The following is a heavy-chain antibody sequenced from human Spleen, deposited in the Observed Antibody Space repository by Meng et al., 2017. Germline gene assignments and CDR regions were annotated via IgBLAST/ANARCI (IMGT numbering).Heavy chain of an antibody. CDR2: LNWNGATT. D-gene: IGHD2-15*01. J-gene: IGHJ4*02. CDR3: AKEGCSGGSCYSGTDY. Sequence: GGSLRLSCAASGFTFSSYSMNWVRQAPGKGLEWVSGLNWNGATTAYADSVKGRFTISRDNAKNSLYLQMNSLRAEDTAFYYCAKEGCSGGSCYSGTDYWGQGTLVTVSS. CDR1: GFTFSSYS. V-gene: IGHV3-20*04.